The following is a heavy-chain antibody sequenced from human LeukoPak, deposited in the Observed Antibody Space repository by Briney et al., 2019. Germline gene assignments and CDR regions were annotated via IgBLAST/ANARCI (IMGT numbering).Heavy chain of an antibody. V-gene: IGHV1-24*01. CDR2: FDPEDGET. Sequence: ASVKVSCKVSGYTLTELSMHWVRQAPGKGLEWMGGFDPEDGETIYAQKFQGRATMTEDTSTDTAYMELSSLRSEDTAVYYCATAARGGGYDFGSLYWGQGTLVTVSS. CDR1: GYTLTELS. D-gene: IGHD5-12*01. J-gene: IGHJ4*02. CDR3: ATAARGGGYDFGSLY.